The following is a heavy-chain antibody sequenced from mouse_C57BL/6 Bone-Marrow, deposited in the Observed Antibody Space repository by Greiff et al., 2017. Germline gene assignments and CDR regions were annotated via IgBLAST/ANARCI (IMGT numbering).Heavy chain of an antibody. Sequence: QVQLQQPGAELVKPGASVKLSCKASGYTFTSYWMHWVKQRPGQGLEWIGMIHPNSGSTNYNEKFKSKATLTVDKSSSTAYMQLSSLTSEDSAVYYCARWGVVPYFDVWGTGTTVTVSS. V-gene: IGHV1-64*01. D-gene: IGHD1-1*01. CDR1: GYTFTSYW. J-gene: IGHJ1*03. CDR3: ARWGVVPYFDV. CDR2: IHPNSGST.